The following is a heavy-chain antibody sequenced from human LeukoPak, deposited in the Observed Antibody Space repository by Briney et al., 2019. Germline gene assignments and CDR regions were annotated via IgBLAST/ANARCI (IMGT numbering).Heavy chain of an antibody. CDR1: VDSISSGGYY. CDR3: ARGGLRYFDWFGAFDI. D-gene: IGHD3-9*01. CDR2: IYYSGST. V-gene: IGHV4-31*03. Sequence: SETLSLTRTLPVDSISSGGYYWSWIRQHPRKGLECIGYIYYSGSTYYNPSLKSRVTISVDTSKNQFSLKLSSVTAADTAVYYCARGGLRYFDWFGAFDIWGQGTMVTVSS. J-gene: IGHJ3*02.